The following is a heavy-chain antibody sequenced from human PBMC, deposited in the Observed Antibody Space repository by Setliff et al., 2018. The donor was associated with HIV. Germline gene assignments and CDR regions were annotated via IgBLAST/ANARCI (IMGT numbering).Heavy chain of an antibody. V-gene: IGHV4-61*02. CDR2: IYTSGSA. D-gene: IGHD2-8*01. CDR3: ARGRSCESDWCWLYYNYYYGMDV. CDR1: GVSISSGTYY. Sequence: PSETLSLTCTVSGVSISSGTYYWSWIRQPAGKALEWIGRIYTSGSANSNPSLKSRVTISVDTSKNQFSLRLTSVTAADTAIYYCARGRSCESDWCWLYYNYYYGMDVWAQGTAVTVSS. J-gene: IGHJ6*02.